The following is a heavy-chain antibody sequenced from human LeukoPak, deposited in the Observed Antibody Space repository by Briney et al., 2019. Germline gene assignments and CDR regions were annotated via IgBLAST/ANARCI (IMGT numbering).Heavy chain of an antibody. Sequence: PSETLSLTCTASGGSISSYYWSWIRQPPGKGLEWIGYIYYSGSTNYNPSLKSRVTISVDTSKNQFSLKLSSVTAADTAVYYCARIWYSGSVLGGFGYWGQGTLVTVSS. D-gene: IGHD1-26*01. CDR2: IYYSGST. V-gene: IGHV4-59*01. CDR1: GGSISSYY. CDR3: ARIWYSGSVLGGFGY. J-gene: IGHJ4*02.